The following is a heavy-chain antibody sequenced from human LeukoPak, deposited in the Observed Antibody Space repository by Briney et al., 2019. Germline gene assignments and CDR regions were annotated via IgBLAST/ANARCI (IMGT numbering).Heavy chain of an antibody. CDR2: ITGSGSHI. V-gene: IGHV3-48*03. CDR3: ARRHYDFLTGYRDFDY. J-gene: IGHJ4*02. CDR1: GFTFSSYA. D-gene: IGHD3-9*01. Sequence: PGRSLRLSCAASGFTFSSYAIHWVRQAPGKGLEWVSYITGSGSHIYYADSVKGRFTISRDNAKNSLYLQMNSLRAEDTAVYYCARRHYDFLTGYRDFDYWGQETLVTVSS.